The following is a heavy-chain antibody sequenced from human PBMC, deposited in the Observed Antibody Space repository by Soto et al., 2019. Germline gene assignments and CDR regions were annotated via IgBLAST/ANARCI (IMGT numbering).Heavy chain of an antibody. Sequence: SVKVSCKASGYTFTGYYMHWVRQAPGQGLEWMGWINPNSGGTNYAQKFQGWVTMTRDTSISTAYMELSRLRSDDTAVYYCARGAAAGTGYYYYYYMDVWGKGTTVTV. CDR3: ARGAAAGTGYYYYYYMDV. J-gene: IGHJ6*03. V-gene: IGHV1-2*04. CDR2: INPNSGGT. CDR1: GYTFTGYY. D-gene: IGHD6-13*01.